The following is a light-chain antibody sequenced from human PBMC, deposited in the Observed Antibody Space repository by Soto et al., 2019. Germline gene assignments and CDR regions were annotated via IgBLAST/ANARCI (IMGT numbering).Light chain of an antibody. V-gene: IGKV1-5*03. CDR2: EAF. J-gene: IGKJ4*01. CDR3: QQYDSHPLT. CDR1: QNISNW. Sequence: DILMTQSPSALSASVGDRVTITCRASQNISNWLAWYQRKPGKAPKLLIYEAFSLESGVPSSFSGSRSGTEFTLFISSLQPDDFATFYCQQYDSHPLTFGGGTKVQIK.